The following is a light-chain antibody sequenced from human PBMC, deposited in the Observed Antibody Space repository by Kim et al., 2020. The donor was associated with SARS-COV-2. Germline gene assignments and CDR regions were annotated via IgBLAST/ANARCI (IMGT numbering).Light chain of an antibody. J-gene: IGLJ3*02. CDR1: SGSMASNY. CDR2: EDN. CDR3: QSYDSSNQV. V-gene: IGLV6-57*03. Sequence: GKTLTISCTRSSGSMASNYVQWYQQRPGSAPTTVIYEDNQRPSGVPDRFSGSIDSSSNSASLTISGLKTEDEADYYCQSYDSSNQVFGGGTKVTVL.